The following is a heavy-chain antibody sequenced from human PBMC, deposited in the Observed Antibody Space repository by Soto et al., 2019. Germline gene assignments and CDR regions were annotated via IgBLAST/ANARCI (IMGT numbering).Heavy chain of an antibody. CDR3: ARSAMDSGYDPNIDY. D-gene: IGHD5-12*01. J-gene: IGHJ4*02. Sequence: GASVKVSCKASGYTFTSYGISWVRQAPGQGLEWMGWISAYNGNTNYAQKLQGRVTMTTDTSTSTAYMELRSLRSDDTAVYYCARSAMDSGYDPNIDYWGQGTLVTVSS. V-gene: IGHV1-18*01. CDR1: GYTFTSYG. CDR2: ISAYNGNT.